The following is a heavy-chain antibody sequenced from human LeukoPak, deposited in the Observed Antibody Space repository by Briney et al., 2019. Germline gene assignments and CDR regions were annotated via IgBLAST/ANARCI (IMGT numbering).Heavy chain of an antibody. Sequence: GASVKVSCKASGYTFTGYYMHWVRQAPGQGLEWMGWINPNSGGTSYAQKFQGRVTMTRDTSTSTVYMELSSLRSEDTAVYYCARDSAMVRGRPYYFDYWGQGTLVTVSP. CDR2: INPNSGGT. CDR3: ARDSAMVRGRPYYFDY. J-gene: IGHJ4*02. CDR1: GYTFTGYY. V-gene: IGHV1-2*02. D-gene: IGHD3-10*01.